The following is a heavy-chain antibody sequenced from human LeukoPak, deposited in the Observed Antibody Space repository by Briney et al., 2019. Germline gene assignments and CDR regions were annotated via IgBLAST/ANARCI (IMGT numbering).Heavy chain of an antibody. J-gene: IGHJ5*02. D-gene: IGHD6-19*01. V-gene: IGHV4-34*01. Sequence: RPSETLSLTCAVFGGSFSDYSWSWIRQPPGKGLEWIGEINHSGSTNYNPSLKSRVIISVDTSKSQFSLKLSSVTAADTAVYYCARGKVVAGRINCFDPWGQGTLVTVSS. CDR1: GGSFSDYS. CDR2: INHSGST. CDR3: ARGKVVAGRINCFDP.